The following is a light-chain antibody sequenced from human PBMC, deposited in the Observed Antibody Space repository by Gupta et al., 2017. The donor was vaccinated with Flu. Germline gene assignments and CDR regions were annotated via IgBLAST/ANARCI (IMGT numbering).Light chain of an antibody. CDR3: QVWDSTSEVV. CDR1: NIGSKS. Sequence: SYVLTQAPSVSVAPGQTARITCEGNNIGSKSVHWYQQKPGRAPLLVVSGDGDRPAGITERFSDSNSGNTATLTINRGEAGEEADYYCQVWDSTSEVVFGGGTKLTVL. CDR2: GDG. V-gene: IGLV3-21*02. J-gene: IGLJ2*01.